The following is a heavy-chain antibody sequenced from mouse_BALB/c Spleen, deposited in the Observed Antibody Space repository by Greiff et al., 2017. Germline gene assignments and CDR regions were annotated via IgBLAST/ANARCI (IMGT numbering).Heavy chain of an antibody. V-gene: IGHV1-63*02. D-gene: IGHD2-1*01. J-gene: IGHJ3*01. CDR1: GYTFTNYW. Sequence: QVQLQQSGAELVRPGTSVKISCKASGYTFTNYWLGWVKQRPGHGLEWIGDIYPGGGYTNYNEKFKGKATLTADTSSSTAYMQLSSLTSEDSAVYFCARGGLYGNQAWFAYWGQGTLVTVSA. CDR3: ARGGLYGNQAWFAY. CDR2: IYPGGGYT.